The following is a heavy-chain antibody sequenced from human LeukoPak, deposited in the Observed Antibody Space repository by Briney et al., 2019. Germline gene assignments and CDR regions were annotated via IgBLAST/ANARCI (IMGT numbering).Heavy chain of an antibody. Sequence: GASVKVSCKASGYTFTGYYMHWVRQAPGQGLEWMGWINPNSGGTNYAQKFQGRVTMTRDTSISTAYMELSRLRSDDTAVYYCARSLSDFWSGFQHWGQGTLVTVSS. CDR2: INPNSGGT. J-gene: IGHJ1*01. V-gene: IGHV1-2*02. CDR3: ARSLSDFWSGFQH. D-gene: IGHD3-3*01. CDR1: GYTFTGYY.